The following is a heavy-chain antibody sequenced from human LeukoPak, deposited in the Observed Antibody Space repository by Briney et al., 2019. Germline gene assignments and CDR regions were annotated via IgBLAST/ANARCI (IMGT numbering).Heavy chain of an antibody. V-gene: IGHV3-23*01. Sequence: PGGSLRLSCAASGFTFSSYGVSWVRQAPGKGLEWVSAISGSGGSTYYADSVKGRFTISRDNSKNTLYLQMNSLRAEDTAVYYCAGVFSSVRGASDYWGQGTLVTVSS. CDR3: AGVFSSVRGASDY. CDR2: ISGSGGST. J-gene: IGHJ4*02. CDR1: GFTFSSYG. D-gene: IGHD3-10*01.